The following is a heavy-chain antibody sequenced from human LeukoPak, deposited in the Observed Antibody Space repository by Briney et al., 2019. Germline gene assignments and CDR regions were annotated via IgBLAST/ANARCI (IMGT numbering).Heavy chain of an antibody. CDR3: ERRLKPPSVVQYYFDS. J-gene: IGHJ4*02. CDR2: TYYRSKWTT. CDR1: GDSVYSNTAT. Sequence: SQTLSLTCAISGDSVYSNTATWNWIRRSPSRGLEWLGRTYYRSKWTTDYAVSVKSRITINTDTSKNQFSLQLDSVTPEDKPVYYCERRLKPPSVVQYYFDSWGQGTLVTVSS. D-gene: IGHD2-21*01. V-gene: IGHV6-1*01.